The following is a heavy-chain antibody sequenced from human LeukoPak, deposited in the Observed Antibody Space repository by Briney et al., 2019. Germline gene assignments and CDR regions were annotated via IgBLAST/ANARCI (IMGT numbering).Heavy chain of an antibody. J-gene: IGHJ4*02. Sequence: PSETLSLTCTVSGGSISSSSSYWGWIRQPPGKGLEWIGSIYHSGITSYNPSLKSRVTISVDTSKNQFSLNLSSVTAADTAVYYCARGPQYCSGGSCARPIDYWGQGTLVTVSS. CDR3: ARGPQYCSGGSCARPIDY. V-gene: IGHV4-39*07. D-gene: IGHD2-15*01. CDR2: IYHSGIT. CDR1: GGSISSSSSY.